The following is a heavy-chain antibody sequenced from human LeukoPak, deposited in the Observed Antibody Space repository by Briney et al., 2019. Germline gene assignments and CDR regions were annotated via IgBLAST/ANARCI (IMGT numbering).Heavy chain of an antibody. D-gene: IGHD3-9*01. CDR2: IYYSGST. Sequence: SETLSLTCTVSGGSISSSSYYWGWIRQPPGKGLEWIGSIYYSGSTYYNPSLKSRVTISVDTSKNQFSLKLSSVTAADTAVYYCARLRELRYFDWLHPLNYFDYWGQGTLVTVSS. CDR1: GGSISSSSYY. V-gene: IGHV4-39*01. CDR3: ARLRELRYFDWLHPLNYFDY. J-gene: IGHJ4*02.